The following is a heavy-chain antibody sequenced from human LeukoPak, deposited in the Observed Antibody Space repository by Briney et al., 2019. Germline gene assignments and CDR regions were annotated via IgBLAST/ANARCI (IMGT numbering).Heavy chain of an antibody. Sequence: SVKVSCKASGGTFSSYTISWVRRAPGQGLEWMGRIIPILGIANYAQKFQDRVTITADKSTSTAYMELSSLRSEDTAVYYCASGYSSGWYYFDYWGQGTLVTVSS. CDR2: IIPILGIA. CDR3: ASGYSSGWYYFDY. CDR1: GGTFSSYT. D-gene: IGHD6-19*01. J-gene: IGHJ4*02. V-gene: IGHV1-69*02.